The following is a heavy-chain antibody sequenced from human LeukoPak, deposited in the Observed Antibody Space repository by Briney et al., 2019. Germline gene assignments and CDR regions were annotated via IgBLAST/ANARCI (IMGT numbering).Heavy chain of an antibody. V-gene: IGHV5-51*01. CDR3: ARRPLRSQNWPSP. Sequence: GDSLQISCRGSGDRFTNYWIAWVRQMPGEGLEWMGIIYPGDSDTRYSPSFQGQVTISADRATSTAYLQWTSLKASDTAMYYCARRPLRSQNWPSPWGQGTLVTVSS. CDR1: GDRFTNYW. J-gene: IGHJ5*02. CDR2: IYPGDSDT.